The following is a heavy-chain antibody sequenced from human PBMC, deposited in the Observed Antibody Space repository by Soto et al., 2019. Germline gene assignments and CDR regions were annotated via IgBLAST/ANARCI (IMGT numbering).Heavy chain of an antibody. CDR2: IYYSGST. CDR3: ARPLTMVRGVIADDYYGMYV. J-gene: IGHJ6*02. V-gene: IGHV4-39*01. CDR1: GGSISSSSYY. Sequence: SETLSLTCTVSGGSISSSSYYWGWIRQPPGKGLEWIGSIYYSGSTYYNPSLKSRVTISVDTSKNQFSLKLSSVTAADTAVYYCARPLTMVRGVIADDYYGMYVWGQGTTVTVSS. D-gene: IGHD3-10*01.